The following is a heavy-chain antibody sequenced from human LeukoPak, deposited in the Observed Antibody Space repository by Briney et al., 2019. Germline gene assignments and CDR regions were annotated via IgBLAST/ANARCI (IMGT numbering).Heavy chain of an antibody. CDR3: ARNGASTGNLLDV. Sequence: PSETLSLTCTVSGGSISSSSYYWGWIRQPPGKGLEWIGSIYYSGSTYYNPSLKSRVTISVDTSKNQFSLKLSSVTAADTAVYYCARNGASTGNLLDVWGKGTTVTVSS. J-gene: IGHJ6*04. D-gene: IGHD1-14*01. V-gene: IGHV4-39*07. CDR2: IYYSGST. CDR1: GGSISSSSYY.